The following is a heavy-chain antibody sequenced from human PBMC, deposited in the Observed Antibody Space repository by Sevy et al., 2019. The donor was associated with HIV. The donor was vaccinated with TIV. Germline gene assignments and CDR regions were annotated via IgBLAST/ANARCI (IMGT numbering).Heavy chain of an antibody. V-gene: IGHV4-39*01. CDR1: GGSITNATYH. CDR3: AKHVGFFDP. D-gene: IGHD2-15*01. J-gene: IGHJ5*02. Sequence: SETLSLSCTVSGGSITNATYHWGWIRQPPGKGLEWIGSVSYIGTTFYNPSLKSRVPMSVDTSKNQFSLRLSSVTAADTAVYYCAKHVGFFDPWGRGTLVTVSS. CDR2: VSYIGTT.